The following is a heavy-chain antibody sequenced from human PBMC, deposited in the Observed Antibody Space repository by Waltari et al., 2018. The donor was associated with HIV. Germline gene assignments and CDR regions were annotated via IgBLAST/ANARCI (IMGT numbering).Heavy chain of an antibody. Sequence: VQLLESGGGVVQSGGSLTLSCAASGFGFSSYAMIWVRQGPGKGLEWVSAIGGGGDRSYYVDSVKGRFTISRDNSKNTLSLQMNGLRAEDTAVYYCVKGGGYYDSTGNVPFDYWGQGSLVTVSS. D-gene: IGHD3-3*01. J-gene: IGHJ4*02. V-gene: IGHV3-23*01. CDR3: VKGGGYYDSTGNVPFDY. CDR2: IGGGGDRS. CDR1: GFGFSSYA.